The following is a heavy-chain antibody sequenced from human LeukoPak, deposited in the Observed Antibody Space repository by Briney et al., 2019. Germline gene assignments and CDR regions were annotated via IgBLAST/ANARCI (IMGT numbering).Heavy chain of an antibody. V-gene: IGHV4-38-2*02. J-gene: IGHJ5*02. CDR1: GYSISSGYY. D-gene: IGHD3-10*01. Sequence: PSETLSLTCTVSGYSISSGYYWGWIRQPPGKGLEWIGSIYHSGSTYYNPSLKSRVTISVDTSKNQFSLKLSSVTAADTAVYYCARVGGYYYGSGVNWFDPWGQGTLVTVSS. CDR2: IYHSGST. CDR3: ARVGGYYYGSGVNWFDP.